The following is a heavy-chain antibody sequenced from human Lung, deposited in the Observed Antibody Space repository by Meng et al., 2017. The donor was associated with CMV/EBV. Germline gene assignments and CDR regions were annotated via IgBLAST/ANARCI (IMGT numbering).Heavy chain of an antibody. CDR2: IIPTFGTA. D-gene: IGHD4-17*01. CDR1: GGDFYNFG. J-gene: IGHJ4*02. Sequence: XVXVSXXASGGDFYNFGISWIRQAPGQGLQWMGRIIPTFGTAHYARGFQGKITISADGPTITAFMEISGLTSDDTAVYYCARPFRPGYGDPGFDFWGQGXLVTVSS. CDR3: ARPFRPGYGDPGFDF. V-gene: IGHV1-69*13.